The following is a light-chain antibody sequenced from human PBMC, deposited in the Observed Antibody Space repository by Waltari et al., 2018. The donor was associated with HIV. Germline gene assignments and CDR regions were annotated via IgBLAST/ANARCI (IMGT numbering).Light chain of an antibody. CDR3: QQAISFPHT. J-gene: IGKJ4*01. CDR2: GAS. Sequence: DVQMAQSPSSVSASVGDRVTITRRASQAIKTWLAWSQHKPAEAPTLLIYGASRLQSGVPARFNGSGSGLDFTLTITNFQPEDSATYYCQQAISFPHTFGGGTRVDI. V-gene: IGKV1-12*01. CDR1: QAIKTW.